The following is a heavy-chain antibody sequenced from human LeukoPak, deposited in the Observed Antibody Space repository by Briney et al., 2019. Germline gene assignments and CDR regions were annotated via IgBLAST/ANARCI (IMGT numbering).Heavy chain of an antibody. CDR1: GGSISSSSFY. D-gene: IGHD5-18*01. CDR2: IYYSGTT. V-gene: IGHV4-39*01. CDR3: ARRGYSYWCYYMDV. Sequence: SETLSLTCTVSGGSISSSSFYWGWIRQPPGKGLEWIGSIYYSGTTYYNPSLKSRVTISVDTSKNQFSLNLSSVTAADTAVYYCARRGYSYWCYYMDVWGKGTTVTVSS. J-gene: IGHJ6*03.